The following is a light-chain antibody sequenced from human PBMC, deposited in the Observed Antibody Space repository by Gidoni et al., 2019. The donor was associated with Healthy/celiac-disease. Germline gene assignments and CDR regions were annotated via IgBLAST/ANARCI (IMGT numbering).Light chain of an antibody. CDR1: QSISSY. CDR3: QQSYSTLRT. V-gene: IGKV1-39*01. CDR2: AAS. Sequence: DIQMTQSPSSLSASVGDRVNITCRASQSISSYLNWYQQKPGKAPKLLIYAASSLQSGVPSRFSGSGSGTDFTLTISSLQPEDFATYYCQQSYSTLRTFGQGTKLEIK. J-gene: IGKJ2*01.